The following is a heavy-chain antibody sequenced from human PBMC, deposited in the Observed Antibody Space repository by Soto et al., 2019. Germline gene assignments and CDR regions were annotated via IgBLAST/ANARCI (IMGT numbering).Heavy chain of an antibody. J-gene: IGHJ6*03. V-gene: IGHV5-51*01. Sequence: GESLKISCKGSGYSFTSYWIGWVRQMPVKGLEWMGIIYPGDSDTRYSPSFQGQVTISADKSISTAYLQWSSLKASDTAMYYCARGYCSSTSCYGYYYYMDVWGKGTTVTVSS. CDR1: GYSFTSYW. D-gene: IGHD2-2*01. CDR2: IYPGDSDT. CDR3: ARGYCSSTSCYGYYYYMDV.